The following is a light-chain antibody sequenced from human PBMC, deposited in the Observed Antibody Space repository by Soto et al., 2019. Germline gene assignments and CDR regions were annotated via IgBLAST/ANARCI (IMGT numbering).Light chain of an antibody. J-gene: IGKJ5*01. CDR1: QSVGSD. V-gene: IGKV3-11*01. CDR3: QQRNVWPPVT. CDR2: GAF. Sequence: EIVMTQSPATLSVSPGERATLSCRASQSVGSDLAWYQQKPGQAPRLLIYGAFNRATGIPARFSGSGSGTDFTLTISSLEPEDSAVYYCQQRNVWPPVTFGQGTRLEI.